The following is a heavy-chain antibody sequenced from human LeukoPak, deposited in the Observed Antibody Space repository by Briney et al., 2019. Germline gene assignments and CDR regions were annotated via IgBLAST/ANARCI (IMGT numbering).Heavy chain of an antibody. V-gene: IGHV3-20*04. J-gene: IGHJ6*03. CDR3: VRLVVIDFYYYYMDV. CDR2: INWNGDST. D-gene: IGHD3-16*02. Sequence: PGGSLRLSCAASGFTFSSYSMNWVRQAPGKGLEWVSGINWNGDSTDYADSVKGRFTISRDNAKSSLYLQMNSLRAEDTAFYYCVRLVVIDFYYYYMDVWGQGTTVTVSS. CDR1: GFTFSSYS.